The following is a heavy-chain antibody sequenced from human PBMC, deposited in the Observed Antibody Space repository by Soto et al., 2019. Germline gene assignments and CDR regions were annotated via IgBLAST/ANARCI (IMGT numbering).Heavy chain of an antibody. CDR1: GGSISSGGYY. CDR3: ARVTYPRGYSYGNWFDP. V-gene: IGHV4-31*03. D-gene: IGHD5-18*01. CDR2: IYYSGST. Sequence: TLSLTCTVFGGSISSGGYYWSWIRQHPGKGLEWIGYIYYSGSTYYNPSLKSRVTISVDTSKNQFPLKLSSVTAADTAVYYCARVTYPRGYSYGNWFDPWGQGTLVTVSS. J-gene: IGHJ5*02.